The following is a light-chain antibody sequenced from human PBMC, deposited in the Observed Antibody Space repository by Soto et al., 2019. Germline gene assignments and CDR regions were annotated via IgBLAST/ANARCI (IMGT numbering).Light chain of an antibody. J-gene: IGLJ1*01. CDR3: CSYAGRYTFV. Sequence: QSALTQPRSVSGSPGQSVTISCTGTSSDVGGYYYVSWYQQHPGKAPKLMIYDVTKRPSGVPDRFSGSKSGNTASLTIFGLQGEDEADYYCCSYAGRYTFVCGTGTKLTVL. V-gene: IGLV2-11*01. CDR1: SSDVGGYYY. CDR2: DVT.